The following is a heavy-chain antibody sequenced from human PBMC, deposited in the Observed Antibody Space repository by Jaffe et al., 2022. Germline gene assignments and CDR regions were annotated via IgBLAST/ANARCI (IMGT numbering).Heavy chain of an antibody. CDR2: ISYSKNT. J-gene: IGHJ3*02. CDR1: GGSISSSSYY. D-gene: IGHD1-7*01. V-gene: IGHV4-39*01. Sequence: QLQLQESGPGLVEPSETLSLTCTVSGGSISSSSYYWGWVRQPPGKGLEWIGSISYSKNTFYNPSLKSRVTISVDTSKNQFSLKLRSVTAADTAVYYCARHLGLFITGTPGGAFDIWGRGTMVTVSS. CDR3: ARHLGLFITGTPGGAFDI.